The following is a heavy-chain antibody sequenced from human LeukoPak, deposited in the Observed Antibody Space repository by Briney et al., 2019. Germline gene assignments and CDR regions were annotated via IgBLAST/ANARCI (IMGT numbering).Heavy chain of an antibody. D-gene: IGHD4-17*01. CDR3: ANEIRPNDY. CDR2: ISISGTKT. V-gene: IGHV3-23*01. J-gene: IGHJ4*02. CDR1: EFDFSTHA. Sequence: GGSLRLSCAASEFDFSTHATTWVRQAPGKGLEWVSAISISGTKTYYADSVKGRFTISRDNSKNTLYLQIYSLRAEDTAVYYCANEIRPNDYWGQGTLVTVSS.